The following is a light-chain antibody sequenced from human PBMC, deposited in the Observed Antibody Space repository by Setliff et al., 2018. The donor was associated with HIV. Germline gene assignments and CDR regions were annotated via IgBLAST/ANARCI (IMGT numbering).Light chain of an antibody. V-gene: IGLV1-44*01. J-gene: IGLJ1*01. CDR2: MND. CDR1: SSXXGSNT. Sequence: QSVLTQPPSASGTPGQRVTISCSGSSSXXGSNTVNWYQQLPGTAPKLLIYMNDQRPSGVPDRFPCSKSGTSDSLAIRGLQSAEEAESYLPAWTERXNRYVFGTGTKVTVL. CDR3: PAWTERXNRYV.